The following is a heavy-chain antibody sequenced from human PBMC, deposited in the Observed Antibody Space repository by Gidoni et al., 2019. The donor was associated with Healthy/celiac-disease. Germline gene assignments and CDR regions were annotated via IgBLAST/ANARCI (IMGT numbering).Heavy chain of an antibody. D-gene: IGHD3-9*01. CDR3: ARDLQATGLGPYYYYGMDV. J-gene: IGHJ6*02. V-gene: IGHV3-21*01. CDR1: GFPFSSYS. CDR2: ISSSSSYI. Sequence: EVQLVESGGGLVKPGGSLRLSCAASGFPFSSYSMNWVRQAPGKGLEWVSSISSSSSYIYYADSVKGRFTISRDNAKNSLYLQMNSLRAEDTAVYYCARDLQATGLGPYYYYGMDVWGQGTTVTVSS.